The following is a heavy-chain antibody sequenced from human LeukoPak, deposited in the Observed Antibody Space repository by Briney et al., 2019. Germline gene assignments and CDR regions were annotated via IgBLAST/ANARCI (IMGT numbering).Heavy chain of an antibody. Sequence: ASVKVSCKASGYTFTSYGISWVRQAPGRGLEWMGWISAYNGNTNYAQRLQGRVTMTTDTSTSTAYMELRSLRSDDTAVYYCARGTRGYSYGRIDYWGQGTLVTVSS. D-gene: IGHD5-18*01. CDR1: GYTFTSYG. CDR2: ISAYNGNT. J-gene: IGHJ4*02. V-gene: IGHV1-18*01. CDR3: ARGTRGYSYGRIDY.